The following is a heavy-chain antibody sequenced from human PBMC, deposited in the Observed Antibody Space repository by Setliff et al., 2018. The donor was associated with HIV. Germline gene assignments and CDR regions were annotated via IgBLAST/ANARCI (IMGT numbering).Heavy chain of an antibody. CDR3: AKLINEHDSSGYYHAFDI. CDR1: GGSISSGSYY. J-gene: IGHJ3*02. Sequence: SETLSLTCTVSGGSISSGSYYWSWIRQPAGKGLEWIGHIYTSGSTNYNPSLKSRVTISVDTSKNQFSLKLSSVTAADTAVYYCAKLINEHDSSGYYHAFDIWGQGTMVTVSS. V-gene: IGHV4-61*09. D-gene: IGHD3-22*01. CDR2: IYTSGST.